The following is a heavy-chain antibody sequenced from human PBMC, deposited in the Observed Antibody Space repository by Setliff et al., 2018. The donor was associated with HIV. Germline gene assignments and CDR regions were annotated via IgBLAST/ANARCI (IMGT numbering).Heavy chain of an antibody. CDR2: MCHTANT. CDR3: ARHAALIKRYYYYYLDV. D-gene: IGHD5-18*01. Sequence: SETLSLTCGVSGYSISSDYCWGWIRQPPGKGLEWIGNMCHTANTDYNPSLKSRVTVSVDTSKNQLSLRLSSVTAADTAVYYCARHAALIKRYYYYYLDVWGKGTTVTVSS. V-gene: IGHV4-38-2*01. J-gene: IGHJ6*03. CDR1: GYSISSDYC.